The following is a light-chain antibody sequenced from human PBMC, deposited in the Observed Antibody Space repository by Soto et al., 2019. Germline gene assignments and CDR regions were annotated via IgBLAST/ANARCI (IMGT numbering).Light chain of an antibody. J-gene: IGKJ2*01. CDR3: QSYNDWPFA. V-gene: IGKV3-15*01. CDR1: ESLFGF. CDR2: GVS. Sequence: DIVVTQSPATLSVSPGDTVTLSCRASESLFGFLAWYQQKPGQAPRLLMYGVSTRATGIPARFSGGGSATDFTLTISSLQSEDSAFYFCQSYNDWPFASGLGTRLEI.